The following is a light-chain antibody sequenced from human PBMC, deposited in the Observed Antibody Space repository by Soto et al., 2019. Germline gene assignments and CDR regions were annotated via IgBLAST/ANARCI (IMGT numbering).Light chain of an antibody. CDR3: QQADRCPYT. CDR1: QSVSSNY. V-gene: IGKV3-20*01. J-gene: IGKJ2*01. CDR2: GAS. Sequence: DSVLTQSPGTLALSAGERATLSCRASQSVSSNYLAWYQQKPGQAPRLLIYGASSRATGIPDSFSGSGSGTEFALPITGLEPEESAVYYCQQADRCPYTFGQGPKLEIK.